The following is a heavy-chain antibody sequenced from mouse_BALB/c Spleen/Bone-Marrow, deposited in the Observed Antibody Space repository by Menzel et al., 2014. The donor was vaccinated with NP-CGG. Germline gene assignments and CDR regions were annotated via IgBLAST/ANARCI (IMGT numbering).Heavy chain of an antibody. CDR1: GYTFTDYE. D-gene: IGHD3-2*01. Sequence: VKLVESGAELVRPGASVTLSCKASGYTFTDYEMHWLKRTPVHGLEWIGAIDPETGGTAYNQKFKGRATLTTDKSSSTAYMELRSLTSEDSAVYYCTRLDSSGYGAYWGQGTLVTVSA. CDR2: IDPETGGT. V-gene: IGHV1-15*01. CDR3: TRLDSSGYGAY. J-gene: IGHJ3*01.